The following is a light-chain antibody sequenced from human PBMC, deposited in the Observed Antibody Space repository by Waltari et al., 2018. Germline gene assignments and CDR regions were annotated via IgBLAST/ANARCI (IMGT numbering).Light chain of an antibody. CDR1: QSLRVAY. J-gene: IGKJ1*01. CDR3: QQCYGMPLT. Sequence: EIILTQSPGTLSLSPGERATLSCRASQSLRVAYLAWYQQKSGQAPRLLIYGALYRASDIPDRFSGSGSGTDFNLTISRLEPEDFAVYYCQQCYGMPLTFGQGTKVEIK. V-gene: IGKV3-20*01. CDR2: GAL.